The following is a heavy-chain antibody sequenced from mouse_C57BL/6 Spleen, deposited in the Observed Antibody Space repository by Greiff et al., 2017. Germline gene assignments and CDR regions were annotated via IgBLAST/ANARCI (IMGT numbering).Heavy chain of an antibody. CDR3: ARDYYGSSGAY. CDR2: IHPNSGST. J-gene: IGHJ3*01. D-gene: IGHD1-1*01. CDR1: GYTFTSYW. V-gene: IGHV1-64*01. Sequence: QVQLQQPGAELVKPGASVKLSCKASGYTFTSYWMHWVKQRPGQGLEWIGMIHPNSGSTNYNEKFKSKATLTVDKSSSTAYMQLSSLTSEDSAVYYCARDYYGSSGAYWGQGTLVTVSA.